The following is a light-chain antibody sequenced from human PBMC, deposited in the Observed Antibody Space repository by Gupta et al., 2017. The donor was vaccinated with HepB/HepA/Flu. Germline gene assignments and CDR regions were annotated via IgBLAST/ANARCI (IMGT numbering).Light chain of an antibody. CDR1: SASVSTVHY. CDR3: LLYFSGVNWV. V-gene: IGLV8-61*01. J-gene: IGLJ3*02. Sequence: QTVVTQEPSLAVSPGGPVTLTCGLDSASVSTVHYTSWYQQTPGQAPRTLIYSTDIRSSGVPDRFSGSILGDKAALTITGAQTDDESTYYCLLYFSGVNWVFGGGTHLTVL. CDR2: STD.